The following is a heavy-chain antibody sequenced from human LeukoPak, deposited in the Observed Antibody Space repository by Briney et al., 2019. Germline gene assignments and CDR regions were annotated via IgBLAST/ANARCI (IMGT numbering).Heavy chain of an antibody. D-gene: IGHD3-22*01. Sequence: GRSLRLSCAASGCTFSSYGMHWVRQAPGKGLEWVAVISYDGSNKYYADSVKGRFTISRDNSKNTLYLQMNSLRAEDTAVYYCAKDLGYYDSSGYYGEGFDYWGQGTLVTVSS. V-gene: IGHV3-30*18. J-gene: IGHJ4*02. CDR2: ISYDGSNK. CDR3: AKDLGYYDSSGYYGEGFDY. CDR1: GCTFSSYG.